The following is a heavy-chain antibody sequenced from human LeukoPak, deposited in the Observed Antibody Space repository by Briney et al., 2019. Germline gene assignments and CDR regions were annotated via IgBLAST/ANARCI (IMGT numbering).Heavy chain of an antibody. CDR3: ARTGLPIAYNWFDP. V-gene: IGHV1-18*01. CDR1: GYTFTSYG. J-gene: IGHJ5*02. Sequence: RASVKVSCKASGYTFTSYGISWVRQAPGQGLEWMGWISAYNGNTNYAQKLQGRVTMTTDTSTSTAYMELRSLRSDDTAVYYCARTGLPIAYNWFDPWGQGTLVTVSS. CDR2: ISAYNGNT.